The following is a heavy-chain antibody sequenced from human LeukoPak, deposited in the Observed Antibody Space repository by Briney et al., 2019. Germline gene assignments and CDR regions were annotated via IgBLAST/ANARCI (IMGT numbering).Heavy chain of an antibody. D-gene: IGHD3-9*01. CDR3: ARSHRYVNYERTFDI. J-gene: IGHJ3*02. CDR1: GYIFNNYY. Sequence: ASVKVSCKASGYIFNNYYMHWVRQAPGQGLEWMGWLNPNGVVTKYAQNFQGRVTMTRDTSINTVYMELSRLRTDDTAVYYCARSHRYVNYERTFDIWGQGTMLTVSP. V-gene: IGHV1-2*02. CDR2: LNPNGVVT.